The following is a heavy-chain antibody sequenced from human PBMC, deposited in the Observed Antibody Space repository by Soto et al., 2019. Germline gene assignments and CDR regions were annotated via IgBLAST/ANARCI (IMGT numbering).Heavy chain of an antibody. CDR3: AKEMYPRTVLDSSSPWGDY. Sequence: LRLSCAVSGFTFSDYGMHWVRQAPGKGLEWVAVMSYAGSYKYYADSVKGRFTISRDLSGNTLFLQMNSLRLEDTAVYFCAKEMYPRTVLDSSSPWGDYWGQGTLVTVSS. V-gene: IGHV3-30*18. D-gene: IGHD6-6*01. J-gene: IGHJ4*02. CDR1: GFTFSDYG. CDR2: MSYAGSYK.